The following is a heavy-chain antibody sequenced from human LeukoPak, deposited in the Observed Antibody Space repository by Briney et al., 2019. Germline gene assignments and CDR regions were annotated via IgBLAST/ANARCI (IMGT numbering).Heavy chain of an antibody. V-gene: IGHV4-59*08. CDR1: GGSISGYY. CDR3: ARQASWLPYFDL. CDR2: IYYSGST. D-gene: IGHD6-13*01. Sequence: SETLSLTCTVSGGSISGYYWSWIRQPPGKGLEWIGYIYYSGSTNYNPSLKSRVTISVDTSENQFSLKLSSVTAADTAVYFCARQASWLPYFDLWGRSTLVTVSS. J-gene: IGHJ2*01.